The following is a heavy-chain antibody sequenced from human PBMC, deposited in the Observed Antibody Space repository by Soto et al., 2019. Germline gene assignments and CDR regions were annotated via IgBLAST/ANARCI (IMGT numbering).Heavy chain of an antibody. V-gene: IGHV1-8*01. CDR1: GYTFTSYD. J-gene: IGHJ4*02. Sequence: VQLVQSSAEVKKPGASVKVSCKASGYTFTSYDINWVRQATGQGIEWMGWMNPNSGNTGYAQKFQGRVTMTKNTSISTAYMELSSLRSEDTAVYYCAREHSSSLRFDYWGQGTLVTVSS. CDR2: MNPNSGNT. D-gene: IGHD6-13*01. CDR3: AREHSSSLRFDY.